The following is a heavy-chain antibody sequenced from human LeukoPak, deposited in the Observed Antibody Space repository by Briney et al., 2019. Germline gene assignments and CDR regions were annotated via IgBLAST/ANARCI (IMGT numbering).Heavy chain of an antibody. CDR3: AKDVFGSIDY. V-gene: IGHV3-30-3*01. D-gene: IGHD3-10*01. CDR1: GFTFDDYA. CDR2: TSHDENNK. J-gene: IGHJ4*02. Sequence: GGSLRLSCAASGFTFDDYAMHWVRQAPGKGLEWVAVTSHDENNKYYADSVRGRFTISRDNSKNTLYLQMNSLRIEDTAVYYCAKDVFGSIDYWGEGTLVTVSS.